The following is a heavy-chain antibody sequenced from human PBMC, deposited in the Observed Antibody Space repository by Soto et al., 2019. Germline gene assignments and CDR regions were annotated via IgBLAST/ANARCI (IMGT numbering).Heavy chain of an antibody. V-gene: IGHV3-64*04. Sequence: TGGSLRLSCSASGFPFSSYAMHWVRQAPGKGLEYVSAISGSGGSTYYADSVKGRFTISRDNSKNTLYLQMNSLRAEDTAVYYCAKSNRLPSNYYSMDVWGQGTTVTVSS. CDR1: GFPFSSYA. CDR2: ISGSGGST. D-gene: IGHD4-4*01. J-gene: IGHJ6*02. CDR3: AKSNRLPSNYYSMDV.